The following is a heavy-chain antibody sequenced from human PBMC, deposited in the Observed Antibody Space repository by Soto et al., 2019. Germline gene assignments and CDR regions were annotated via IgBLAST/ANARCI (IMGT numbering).Heavy chain of an antibody. CDR2: IYYSGSA. D-gene: IGHD3-3*01. J-gene: IGHJ4*02. Sequence: SETLSLTCTVSGGSISSGGYYWSWIRQHPGKGLEWIGYIYYSGSAYYNPSLKSRVTISVDTSKNQFSLKLSSVTAADTAVYYCARVRWSGYSPHFDYWGQGTLVTVS. CDR3: ARVRWSGYSPHFDY. CDR1: GGSISSGGYY. V-gene: IGHV4-31*03.